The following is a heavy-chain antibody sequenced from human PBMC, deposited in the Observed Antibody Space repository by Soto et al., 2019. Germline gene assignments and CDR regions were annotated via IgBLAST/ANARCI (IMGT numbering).Heavy chain of an antibody. D-gene: IGHD4-4*01. CDR3: AKDYHDYTLYNWFDP. CDR1: GFTFSSYA. J-gene: IGHJ5*02. V-gene: IGHV3-23*01. CDR2: ISGSGGST. Sequence: GGSLRLSCAASGFTFSSYAMSWVRQAPGKGLEWVSAISGSGGSTYYADSVKGRFTISRDNSKNTLYLQMNSLRAEDTAVYYCAKDYHDYTLYNWFDPWGQGTLVTVSS.